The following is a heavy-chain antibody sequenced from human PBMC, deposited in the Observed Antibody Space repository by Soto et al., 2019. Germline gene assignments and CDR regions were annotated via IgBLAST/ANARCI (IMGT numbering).Heavy chain of an antibody. J-gene: IGHJ4*02. Sequence: QVQLQESGPGLVKPSETLSLTCTVSGGSISSYYWSWIRQPPGKGLEWIGYIYYSGSTNYNPSLTRRVTRSVDTCKNQFSLKVSSVTAADTAVYYCARAYYDILTGYAPFDYWGQGTLVTVSS. CDR1: GGSISSYY. V-gene: IGHV4-59*01. CDR2: IYYSGST. CDR3: ARAYYDILTGYAPFDY. D-gene: IGHD3-9*01.